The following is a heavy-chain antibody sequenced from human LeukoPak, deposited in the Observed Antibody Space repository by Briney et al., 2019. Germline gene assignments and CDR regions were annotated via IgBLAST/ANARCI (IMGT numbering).Heavy chain of an antibody. CDR1: GYTFTSYY. J-gene: IGHJ4*02. V-gene: IGHV1-46*01. CDR2: INPSGGST. CDR3: ARDLTGWLQSHPFDY. D-gene: IGHD5-24*01. Sequence: ASVKVSCKASGYTFTSYYMHWVRQAPGQGLEWMGIINPSGGSTSYAQKFQGRVTMTRDTSTSKVYMELSSLRSEDTAVYYCARDLTGWLQSHPFDYWGQGTLVTVSS.